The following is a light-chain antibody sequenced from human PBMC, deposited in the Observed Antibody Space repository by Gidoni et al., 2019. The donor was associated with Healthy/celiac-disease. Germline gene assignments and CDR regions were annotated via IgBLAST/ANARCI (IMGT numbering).Light chain of an antibody. CDR2: GAS. CDR3: QQYGSSLFT. CDR1: QSVSSSH. J-gene: IGKJ3*01. Sequence: EIVLTQSPGTLSLSPGERATLSCRASQSVSSSHLAWYQQKPGQAPRLLIYGASSRATGIPDRFSGSGSGTDFTLTTTRLEPVDFAVYYCQQYGSSLFTFGPGTKVDIK. V-gene: IGKV3-20*01.